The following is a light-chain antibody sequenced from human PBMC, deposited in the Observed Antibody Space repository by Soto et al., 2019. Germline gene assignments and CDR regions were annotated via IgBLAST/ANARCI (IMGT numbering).Light chain of an antibody. J-gene: IGLJ1*01. Sequence: QSVLTQPPSVSAAPGQRVTISCSGSSSNIGGNSVSWYQQLPGTAPKLLIYDVDKRPSGIPDRFSGSKSGTSATLGITGFQTGDEADHYCGSWDSSLSAYVFGTGTKVTVL. V-gene: IGLV1-51*01. CDR2: DVD. CDR1: SSNIGGNS. CDR3: GSWDSSLSAYV.